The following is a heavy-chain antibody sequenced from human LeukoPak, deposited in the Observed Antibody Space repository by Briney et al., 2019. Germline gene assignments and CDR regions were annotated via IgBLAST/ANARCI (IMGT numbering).Heavy chain of an antibody. CDR3: ARDLSFDSSGYYDY. CDR2: IYYSGST. V-gene: IGHV4-39*07. J-gene: IGHJ4*02. Sequence: PSETLSLTCTVSGGSISSSSYYWGWLRQPPGRGLEWIGSIYYSGSTYYNPSLKSRVTISVDTSKNQFSLKLSSVTAADTAVYYCARDLSFDSSGYYDYWGQGTLVTVSS. CDR1: GGSISSSSYY. D-gene: IGHD3-22*01.